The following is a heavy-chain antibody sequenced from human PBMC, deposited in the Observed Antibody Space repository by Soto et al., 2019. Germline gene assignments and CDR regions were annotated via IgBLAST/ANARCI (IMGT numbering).Heavy chain of an antibody. V-gene: IGHV4-39*01. CDR1: GGSISSGSYF. Sequence: PSETLSVTCSGSGGSISSGSYFWGWIRQPPGKGLEWIGSIYYSGSTYYNPSLKSRVTVSVDTSKNQFSLKLSSVTAADTAVYYCSRHASDFWFDP. CDR2: IYYSGST. CDR3: SRHASDFWFDP. D-gene: IGHD2-21*02. J-gene: IGHJ5*02.